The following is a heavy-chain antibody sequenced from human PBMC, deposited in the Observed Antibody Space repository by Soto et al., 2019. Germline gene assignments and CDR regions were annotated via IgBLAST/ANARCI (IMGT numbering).Heavy chain of an antibody. CDR2: IWYDGSNA. CDR1: GFTFSIFG. V-gene: IGHV3-33*01. J-gene: IGHJ4*02. D-gene: IGHD3-22*01. Sequence: QVQLVESGGGVVQPGMSLRLSCAASGFTFSIFGMHWVRQAPGKGLEWAAIIWYDGSNAYYADSVRGRFTISRDNSKNTVYLQMNRLRAEDTAVYYCARDKGSMTVVSGISQEGYFDSWGQGTLVTVSS. CDR3: ARDKGSMTVVSGISQEGYFDS.